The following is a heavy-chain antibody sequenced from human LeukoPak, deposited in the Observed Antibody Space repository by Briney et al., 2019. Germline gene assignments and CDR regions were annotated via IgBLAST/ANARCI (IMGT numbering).Heavy chain of an antibody. CDR3: AKRNDSGGYSFDH. J-gene: IGHJ4*02. D-gene: IGHD3-22*01. Sequence: GGFLRLSCAASGFTFNTYAMGWVRQAPGKGLEWVSFLSDLGGIIIYANSVKGRFTISRDNSKNMLYLQMNSLRAEDTALYYCAKRNDSGGYSFDHWGQGTLVTVSS. V-gene: IGHV3-23*01. CDR2: LSDLGGII. CDR1: GFTFNTYA.